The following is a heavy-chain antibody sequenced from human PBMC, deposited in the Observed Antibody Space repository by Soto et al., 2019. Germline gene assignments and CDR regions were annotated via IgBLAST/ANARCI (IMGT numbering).Heavy chain of an antibody. CDR3: ARAIRVENDPPPGY. D-gene: IGHD1-1*01. V-gene: IGHV3-53*01. CDR2: IYSGGST. CDR1: VFTVSSNY. J-gene: IGHJ4*02. Sequence: VGSLRLSCASSVFTVSSNYMSCVRHSPGKWLEWVSVIYSGGSTYYADSVKGRFTISRDNSKNTLYLQMNSLRAEDTAVYYCARAIRVENDPPPGYWGQGLLVTVSS.